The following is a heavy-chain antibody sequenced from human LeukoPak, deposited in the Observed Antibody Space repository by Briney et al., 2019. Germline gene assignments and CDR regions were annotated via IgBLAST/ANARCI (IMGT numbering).Heavy chain of an antibody. V-gene: IGHV4-59*01. D-gene: IGHD3-10*01. CDR1: GGSISSYY. CDR3: ARGGGSGSPSSYYYMGV. Sequence: SETLSLTCTVSGGSISSYYWGWIRQPPGKGLEWIGYIYSSGSTNYNPSLKSRVTISVDTSKNQFSLKLSSVTAADTAVYYCARGGGSGSPSSYYYMGVWGKGTTVTISS. CDR2: IYSSGST. J-gene: IGHJ6*03.